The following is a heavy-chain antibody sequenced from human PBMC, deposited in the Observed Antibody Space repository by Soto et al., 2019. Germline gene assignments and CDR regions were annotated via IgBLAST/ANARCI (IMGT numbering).Heavy chain of an antibody. J-gene: IGHJ4*02. V-gene: IGHV1-3*01. CDR1: GYIFNRYV. Sequence: QVQLVQSGAEVKKPGASVKVSCKASGYIFNRYVMHWVRQAPGQRPEWMGWIDAGNGKTKYSEKFQGRVTITRDTSASTAYMELTTLSSEDTAVYYGARGRGWYDYWGQGKQVIVSS. CDR2: IDAGNGKT. CDR3: ARGRGWYDY. D-gene: IGHD6-19*01.